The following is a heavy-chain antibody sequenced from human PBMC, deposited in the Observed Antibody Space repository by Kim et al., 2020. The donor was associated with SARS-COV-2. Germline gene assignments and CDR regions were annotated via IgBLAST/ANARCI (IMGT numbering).Heavy chain of an antibody. V-gene: IGHV3-23*01. J-gene: IGHJ4*02. CDR1: GFTFSNYA. D-gene: IGHD4-17*01. CDR2: IKYSGENT. Sequence: GGSLRLSCAGSGFTFSNYAMAWVRQAPGKGLEWVSTIKYSGENTYYADSVRGRFTISRDNSKNTLYLQMNSLRAEDTAIYYCAKPRQYGEYGLFDCWGQGARVTVSS. CDR3: AKPRQYGEYGLFDC.